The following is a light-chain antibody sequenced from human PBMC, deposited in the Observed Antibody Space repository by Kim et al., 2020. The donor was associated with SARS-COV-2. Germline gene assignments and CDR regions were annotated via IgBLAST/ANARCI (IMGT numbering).Light chain of an antibody. J-gene: IGKJ1*01. CDR2: GAS. Sequence: VSPGERATLSCRASQSVSSNLAWYQQKAGQAPRLLIYGASTRATGIPARFSGSGSGTEFTLTISSLQSEDFAVYYCQQYNRWQRTFGQGTKVEIK. CDR3: QQYNRWQRT. CDR1: QSVSSN. V-gene: IGKV3-15*01.